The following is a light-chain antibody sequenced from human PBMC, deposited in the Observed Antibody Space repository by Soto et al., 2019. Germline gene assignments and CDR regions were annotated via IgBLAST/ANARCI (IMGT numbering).Light chain of an antibody. Sequence: QPVLTQSPSASASLGASVKLTCTLSSGHSTYAIAWHQQQPEKGPRYLMKLYSDGSHSTGDGIPDRFSGSSSGAERYLTISSLQSEDEADYYCQTWGTGIQVFGGGTKLTVL. CDR1: SGHSTYA. CDR2: LYSDGSH. J-gene: IGLJ2*01. CDR3: QTWGTGIQV. V-gene: IGLV4-69*01.